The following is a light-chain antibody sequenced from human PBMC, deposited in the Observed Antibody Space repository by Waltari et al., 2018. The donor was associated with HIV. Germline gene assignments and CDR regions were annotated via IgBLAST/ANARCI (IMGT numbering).Light chain of an antibody. CDR1: SSNIGSNI. Sequence: QSVLTQPPSVSGTPGQNVTISCSGSSSNIGSNIVNWYQQLPGAAPKLLIYTNDQRPSGVPDRFSRSKSGTSASLAISGLQSADEADYYCAAWDDSLNGMFGGGTKLTVL. V-gene: IGLV1-44*01. J-gene: IGLJ3*02. CDR3: AAWDDSLNGM. CDR2: TND.